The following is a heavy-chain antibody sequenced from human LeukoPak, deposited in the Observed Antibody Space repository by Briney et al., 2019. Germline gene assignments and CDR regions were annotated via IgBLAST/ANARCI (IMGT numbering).Heavy chain of an antibody. CDR2: IYISGST. CDR3: ARDDGLSDWFDP. J-gene: IGHJ5*02. CDR1: GGSLSTNY. V-gene: IGHV4-4*07. Sequence: SETLSLTCSVSGGSLSTNYWSWIRQPAGKGLEWIGRIYISGSTNYNASLKRRVTMSVDTAKNQFSLKLRSVTAADTAVYYCARDDGLSDWFDPWGQGILVTVSP. D-gene: IGHD6-25*01.